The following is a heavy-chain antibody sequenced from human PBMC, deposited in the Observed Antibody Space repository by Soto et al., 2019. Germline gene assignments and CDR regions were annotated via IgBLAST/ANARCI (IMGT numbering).Heavy chain of an antibody. D-gene: IGHD3-22*01. CDR2: IWYDGSNK. CDR3: AGGQGVITTTPYYYGMDV. CDR1: GFTFSSYS. V-gene: IGHV3-33*08. J-gene: IGHJ6*02. Sequence: PGGSLRLSCAASGFTFSSYSMNWVRQAPGKGLEWVSVIWYDGSNKYYADSVKGRFTISRDNSKNTLYLQMNSLRAEDTAVYYCAGGQGVITTTPYYYGMDVWGQGTTVTVSS.